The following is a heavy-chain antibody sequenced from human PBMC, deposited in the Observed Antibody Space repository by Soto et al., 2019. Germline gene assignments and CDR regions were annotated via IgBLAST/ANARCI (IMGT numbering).Heavy chain of an antibody. V-gene: IGHV1-8*01. CDR1: GYTFTSYD. J-gene: IGHJ6*02. D-gene: IGHD2-15*01. CDR3: ARAPGADCSGGSCYSGGDYYYYYGMDV. CDR2: MNPNSGNT. Sequence: ASVKVSCKASGYTFTSYDINWVRQATGQGLEWMGWMNPNSGNTGYAQKFQGRVTMTRNTSISTAYMELSRLRSDDTAVYYCARAPGADCSGGSCYSGGDYYYYYGMDVWGQGTTVTVSS.